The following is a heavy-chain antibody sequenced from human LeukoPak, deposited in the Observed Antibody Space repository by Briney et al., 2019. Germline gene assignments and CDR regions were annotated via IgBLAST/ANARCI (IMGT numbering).Heavy chain of an antibody. CDR2: IIPILGIA. V-gene: IGHV1-69*02. Sequence: SXXVSCKASGGTFISYTISWVRQAPGQGLEWMGRIIPILGIANYAKKFQGRVTITADKSTSTAYMELSSLRSEDTAVYYCARFSGKRFLDYWGQGTLVTVSS. D-gene: IGHD3-3*01. CDR3: ARFSGKRFLDY. CDR1: GGTFISYT. J-gene: IGHJ4*02.